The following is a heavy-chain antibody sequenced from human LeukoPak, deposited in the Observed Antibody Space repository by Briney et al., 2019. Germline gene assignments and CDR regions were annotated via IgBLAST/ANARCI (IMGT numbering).Heavy chain of an antibody. D-gene: IGHD3-22*01. CDR1: GGSISSYY. V-gene: IGHV4-59*01. CDR2: IYYSGST. Sequence: SETLSLTCTVSGGSISSYYWSWIRQPPGKGLEWVGYIYYSGSTNYNPSLKSRVTISVNTSKNQFSLKLSPVTAADTAVYYCASAYYYDSSGPDWYFDLWGRGTLVTVSS. J-gene: IGHJ2*01. CDR3: ASAYYYDSSGPDWYFDL.